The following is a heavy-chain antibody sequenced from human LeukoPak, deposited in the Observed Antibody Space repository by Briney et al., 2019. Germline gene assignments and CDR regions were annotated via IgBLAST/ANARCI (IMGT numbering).Heavy chain of an antibody. Sequence: ASVKVSCKASGYTLTGYYMHWVRQAPGQGLEWMGWINPNSGGTNYAQKFQGRVTMTRDTSISTAYMELSRLRSDDTAVYYCARSRITMIVVVTPDYWGQGTLVTVSS. CDR2: INPNSGGT. V-gene: IGHV1-2*02. CDR1: GYTLTGYY. D-gene: IGHD3-22*01. J-gene: IGHJ4*02. CDR3: ARSRITMIVVVTPDY.